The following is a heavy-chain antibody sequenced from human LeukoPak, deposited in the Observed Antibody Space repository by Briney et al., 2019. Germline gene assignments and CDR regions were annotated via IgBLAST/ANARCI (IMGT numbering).Heavy chain of an antibody. D-gene: IGHD3-10*01. V-gene: IGHV3-23*01. Sequence: HPGGSLRLSCAASGFTFSSYAMSWVRQAPGKGLEWVSAISGSGGSTYYADSVKGRFTISRDNSKNTLYLQMNSLRAEDTAVYYCAKDRFRSGGYFDYWGQGTLVTVSS. CDR1: GFTFSSYA. J-gene: IGHJ4*02. CDR2: ISGSGGST. CDR3: AKDRFRSGGYFDY.